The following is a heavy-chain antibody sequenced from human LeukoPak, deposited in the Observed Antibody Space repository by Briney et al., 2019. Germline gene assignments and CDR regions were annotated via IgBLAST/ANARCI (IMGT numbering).Heavy chain of an antibody. J-gene: IGHJ4*02. Sequence: PGGSLRLSCAASGFTFSNAWMSWVRQAPGKGLEWVGRIKSKTDGGTTDYAAPVKGRFTISRDDSKNTLYLQMDSLKTEDTAVYYCTTDWYGDYVWGSWGQGTLVTVSS. CDR1: GFTFSNAW. CDR3: TTDWYGDYVWGS. CDR2: IKSKTDGGTT. V-gene: IGHV3-15*01. D-gene: IGHD3-16*01.